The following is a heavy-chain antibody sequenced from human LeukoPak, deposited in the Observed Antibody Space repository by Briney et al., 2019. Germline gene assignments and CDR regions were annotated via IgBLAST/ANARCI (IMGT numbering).Heavy chain of an antibody. CDR3: ARRYYGVDY. Sequence: ASVKVSCKASGGTFSSYAISWVRQAPGQGLEGMGGIIPIFGTANYAQKFQGRVTITADESTSTAYMELNSLRADDTAVYYCARRYYGVDYWGQGTLVTVSS. CDR1: GGTFSSYA. CDR2: IIPIFGTA. J-gene: IGHJ4*02. D-gene: IGHD4-17*01. V-gene: IGHV1-69*13.